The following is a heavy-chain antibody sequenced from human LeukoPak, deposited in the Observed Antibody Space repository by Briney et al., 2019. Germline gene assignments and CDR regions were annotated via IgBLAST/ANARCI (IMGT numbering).Heavy chain of an antibody. J-gene: IGHJ4*02. CDR3: ARELGGNVVGFGY. V-gene: IGHV1-8*01. D-gene: IGHD4-23*01. CDR1: GYTFTSYD. Sequence: GSSVKVSCKASGYTFTSYDINWVRQATGQGLEWMGWMNPNSGNTGYAQKLQGRVTMTTDTSTSTAYMELRSLRSDDTAVYYCARELGGNVVGFGYWGQGTLVTVSS. CDR2: MNPNSGNT.